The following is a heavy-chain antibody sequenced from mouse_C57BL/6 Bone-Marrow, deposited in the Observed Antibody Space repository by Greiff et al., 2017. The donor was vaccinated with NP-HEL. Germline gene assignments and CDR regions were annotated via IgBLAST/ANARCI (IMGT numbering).Heavy chain of an antibody. CDR1: GFTFSNYW. CDR3: TVIYYGSSYGFAY. D-gene: IGHD1-1*01. V-gene: IGHV6-3*01. CDR2: IRLKSDNYAT. Sequence: EVKLVESGGGLVQPGGSMKLSCVASGFTFSNYWMNWVRQSPEKGLEWVAQIRLKSDNYATHYAESVKGRFTISRDDSKSSVYLQMNNLRAEDTGIYYCTVIYYGSSYGFAYWGQGTLVTVSA. J-gene: IGHJ3*01.